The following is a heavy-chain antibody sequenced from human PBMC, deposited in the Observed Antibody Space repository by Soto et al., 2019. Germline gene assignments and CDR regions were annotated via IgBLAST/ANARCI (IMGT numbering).Heavy chain of an antibody. Sequence: GGSLRLSCAASGFTFSSYAMHWVRQAPGKGLEWVAVISYDGSNKYYADSVKGRFTISRDNSKNTLYLQMNSLRAEDTAVYYCARDLESVPDYWGQGTLVTVPS. J-gene: IGHJ4*02. CDR3: ARDLESVPDY. V-gene: IGHV3-30-3*01. CDR1: GFTFSSYA. D-gene: IGHD3-3*01. CDR2: ISYDGSNK.